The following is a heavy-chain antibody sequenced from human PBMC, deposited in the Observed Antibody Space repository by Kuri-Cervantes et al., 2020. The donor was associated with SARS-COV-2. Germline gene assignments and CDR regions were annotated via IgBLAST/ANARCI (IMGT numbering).Heavy chain of an antibody. CDR1: GFTFSGHW. V-gene: IGHV3-9*01. Sequence: SLKISCAASGFTFSGHWIHWVRQAPGKGLEWVSGISWNSGNIGYADSVKGRFTISRDNAKNSLYLQMNSLRAEDTALYYCAKDGSSSWTYNWFDPWGHGTLVTVAS. D-gene: IGHD6-13*01. CDR2: ISWNSGNI. CDR3: AKDGSSSWTYNWFDP. J-gene: IGHJ5*02.